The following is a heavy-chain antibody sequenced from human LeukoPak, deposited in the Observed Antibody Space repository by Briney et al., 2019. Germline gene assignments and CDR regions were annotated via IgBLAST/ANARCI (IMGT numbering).Heavy chain of an antibody. V-gene: IGHV4-59*12. CDR2: IYYSGST. D-gene: IGHD4-23*01. CDR1: GGSISSYY. Sequence: SETLSLTCTVSGGSISSYYWSWIRQPPGKGLEWIGYIYYSGSTNYNPSLKSRVTISVDTSKNQFSLKLSSVTAADTAVYYCARDVDYGGFFDYWGQGTLVTVSS. CDR3: ARDVDYGGFFDY. J-gene: IGHJ4*02.